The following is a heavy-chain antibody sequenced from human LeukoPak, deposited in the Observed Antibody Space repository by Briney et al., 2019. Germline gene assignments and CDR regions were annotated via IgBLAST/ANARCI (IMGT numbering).Heavy chain of an antibody. CDR2: IYYSGST. V-gene: IGHV4-59*01. D-gene: IGHD6-13*01. J-gene: IGHJ3*02. Sequence: PSETLSLTCTVSGGSISSYYWSWIRQPPGKGLEWIGYIYYSGSTNYNPSLKSRVTISVDTSKNQFSLKLSSVTAADTAVYYCAREGGSSSWYAFDIWGQGTMVTVS. CDR1: GGSISSYY. CDR3: AREGGSSSWYAFDI.